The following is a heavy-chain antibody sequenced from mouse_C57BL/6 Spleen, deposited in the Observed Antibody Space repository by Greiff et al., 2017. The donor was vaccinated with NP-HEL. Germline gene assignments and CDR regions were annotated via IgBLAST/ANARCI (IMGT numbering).Heavy chain of an antibody. D-gene: IGHD2-2*01. CDR2: IDPSDSYT. V-gene: IGHV1-69*01. CDR3: ARQSLYGYDEGYYAMDY. Sequence: QVQLQQPGAELVMPGASVKLSCKASGYTFTSYWMHWVKQRPGQGLEWIGEIDPSDSYTNYNQKFKGKSTLTVDKSSSTAYMQLSSLTSEDSAVYYCARQSLYGYDEGYYAMDYWGQGTSVTVSS. CDR1: GYTFTSYW. J-gene: IGHJ4*01.